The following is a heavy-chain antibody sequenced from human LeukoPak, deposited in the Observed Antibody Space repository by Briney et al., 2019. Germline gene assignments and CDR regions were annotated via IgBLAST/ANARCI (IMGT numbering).Heavy chain of an antibody. D-gene: IGHD6-13*01. CDR1: GFTFSSYA. J-gene: IGHJ4*02. Sequence: PGGSLRLSCAASGFTFSSYAMYWVRQAPGKGLEWVALMSYDGSNKYYADSVRGRFTISRDNSKNTLYLQMDSLRSEDTAVYYCARDFFPIVDSSWYEIGYWGQGTLVTVSS. CDR3: ARDFFPIVDSSWYEIGY. CDR2: MSYDGSNK. V-gene: IGHV3-30-3*01.